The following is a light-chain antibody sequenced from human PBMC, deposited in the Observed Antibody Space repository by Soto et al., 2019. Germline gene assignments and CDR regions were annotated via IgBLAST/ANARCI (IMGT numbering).Light chain of an antibody. Sequence: EIVLTQSPGTLSLSPGERATLSCRASQSVSTSYLAWYQQTPGQAPRLLIYASSSRATGIPDRFSSSGSGTDFTLTISRLEPEDFAVYYCQQYAISPETFGQGSKVEIK. J-gene: IGKJ1*01. CDR1: QSVSTSY. V-gene: IGKV3-20*01. CDR2: ASS. CDR3: QQYAISPET.